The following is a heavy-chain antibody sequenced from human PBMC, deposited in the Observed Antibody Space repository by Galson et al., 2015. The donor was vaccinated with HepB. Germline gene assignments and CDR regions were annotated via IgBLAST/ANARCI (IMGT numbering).Heavy chain of an antibody. D-gene: IGHD6-19*01. V-gene: IGHV3-33*01. Sequence: SLRLSCAASGFTFSSYGMHWVRQAPGKGLEWVAVIWYDGSRTYYADFVEGRFTISRDNSKNTLYFQMNSLRAEDTAMYSCARYNGAVAGWDYWGQGTLVTVSS. J-gene: IGHJ4*02. CDR2: IWYDGSRT. CDR1: GFTFSSYG. CDR3: ARYNGAVAGWDY.